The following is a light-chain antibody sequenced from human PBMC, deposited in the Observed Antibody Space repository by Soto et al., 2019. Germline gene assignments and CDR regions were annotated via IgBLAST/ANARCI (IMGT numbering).Light chain of an antibody. CDR2: DVS. CDR3: QQRRNWPWLT. J-gene: IGKJ4*01. V-gene: IGKV3-11*01. Sequence: EIVLTQSTATLSLSPGERATLSCRASQSVNNYLAWYQQKPGQAPRLLIYDVSHRATGIPARFSGGGSGTDFTLTISSLEPEDSAIYFCQQRRNWPWLTFGGGTRVEIK. CDR1: QSVNNY.